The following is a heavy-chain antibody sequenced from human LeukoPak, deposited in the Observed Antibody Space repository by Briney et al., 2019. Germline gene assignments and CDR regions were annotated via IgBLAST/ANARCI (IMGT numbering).Heavy chain of an antibody. CDR1: GFTFSNAW. CDR3: AKDSGTHGWYMDV. Sequence: GGSLRLSCAASGFTFSNAWMSWVRQAPGKGLEWVSAISGSGGSTYYADSVKGRFTISRDNSKNTLYLQMNSLRAEDTAVYYCAKDSGTHGWYMDVWGKGTTVTVSS. D-gene: IGHD1/OR15-1a*01. CDR2: ISGSGGST. J-gene: IGHJ6*03. V-gene: IGHV3-23*01.